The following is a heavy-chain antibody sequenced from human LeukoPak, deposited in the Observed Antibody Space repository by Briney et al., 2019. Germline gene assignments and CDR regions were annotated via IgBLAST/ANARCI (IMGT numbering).Heavy chain of an antibody. J-gene: IGHJ1*01. CDR3: AKDAGTYYYDSSGYYPEYFQH. V-gene: IGHV3-33*06. CDR1: GFTLSSYG. CDR2: IWYDGGNK. D-gene: IGHD3-22*01. Sequence: GGSLRLSCAASGFTLSSYGMHWVRQAPGKGLEWVAVIWYDGGNKYYADSVKGRFTISRDNSKNTLYLQMNSLRAEDTAVYYCAKDAGTYYYDSSGYYPEYFQHWGQGTLVTVSS.